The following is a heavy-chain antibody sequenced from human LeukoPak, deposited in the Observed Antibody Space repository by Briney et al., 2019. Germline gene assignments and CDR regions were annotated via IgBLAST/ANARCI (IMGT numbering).Heavy chain of an antibody. CDR1: GFTFSSYW. CDR2: INSDGSST. Sequence: GGSLRPSCAASGFTFSSYWMHWVCQGPGKGLVWVSRINSDGSSTTYADSVKGRFTISRDNAKNTLYLQMNSLRAEDTAVYYCARGDSRSGFDYWGQGTLVTVSS. D-gene: IGHD3-3*01. CDR3: ARGDSRSGFDY. V-gene: IGHV3-74*03. J-gene: IGHJ4*02.